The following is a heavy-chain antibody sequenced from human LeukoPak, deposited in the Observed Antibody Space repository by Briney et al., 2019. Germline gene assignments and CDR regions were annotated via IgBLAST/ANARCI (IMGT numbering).Heavy chain of an antibody. Sequence: GGSLILSCAASGFTFSSYEMNWVRQAPGKGLEWVSYISSSGSTIYYADSVKGRFTISRDNAKNSLYLQMNSLRAEDTAGYYCAELGITMIGGVWGKGTTVTISS. D-gene: IGHD3-10*02. CDR1: GFTFSSYE. CDR3: AELGITMIGGV. J-gene: IGHJ6*04. CDR2: ISSSGSTI. V-gene: IGHV3-48*03.